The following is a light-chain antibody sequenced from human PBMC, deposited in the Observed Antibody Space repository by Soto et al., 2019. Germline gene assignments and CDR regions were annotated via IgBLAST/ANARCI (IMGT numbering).Light chain of an antibody. V-gene: IGKV1-33*01. Sequence: DIQMTQSPPSLSASVGDRVTITCQASEHINNYLNWYQQIPGKAPKLLIYDASNLAAGAPSRFSGSGSGTAFTFAISGLQPDDVATYYCQQYDSYFTFGGGTKVDIK. CDR2: DAS. CDR1: EHINNY. J-gene: IGKJ4*01. CDR3: QQYDSYFT.